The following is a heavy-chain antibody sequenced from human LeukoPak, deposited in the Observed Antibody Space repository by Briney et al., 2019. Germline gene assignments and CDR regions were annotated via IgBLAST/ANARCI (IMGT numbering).Heavy chain of an antibody. D-gene: IGHD3-9*01. V-gene: IGHV3-11*01. CDR1: GYTFTDFY. CDR2: ITNSGTTI. CDR3: ERDGHYDILTGYFQD. Sequence: GGSLRLSCAASGYTFTDFYMSWIRQAPGKGLEWVSYITNSGTTIYYADSVKGRFTISRDNAKNSLYLQMNSLRAEDTAVYYCERDGHYDILTGYFQDWGQGTLVTVSS. J-gene: IGHJ1*01.